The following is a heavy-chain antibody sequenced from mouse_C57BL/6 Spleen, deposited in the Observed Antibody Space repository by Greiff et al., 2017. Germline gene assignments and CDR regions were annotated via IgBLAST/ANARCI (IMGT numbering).Heavy chain of an antibody. Sequence: VQLQQSGAELVRPGASVTLSCTASGFNIKDDYMHWVKQRPEQGLEWIGWIDPENGDTEYASKFQGKATITADTSATTAYLQLSSLTSEGTAVYYCTTRAAQAGMDYWGQGTSVTVSS. D-gene: IGHD3-2*02. V-gene: IGHV14-4*01. CDR2: IDPENGDT. CDR1: GFNIKDDY. CDR3: TTRAAQAGMDY. J-gene: IGHJ4*01.